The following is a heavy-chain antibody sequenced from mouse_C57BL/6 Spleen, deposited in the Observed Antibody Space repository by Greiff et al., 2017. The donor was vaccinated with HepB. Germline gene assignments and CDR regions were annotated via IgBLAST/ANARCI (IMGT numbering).Heavy chain of an antibody. CDR2: ISNGGGST. J-gene: IGHJ4*01. D-gene: IGHD2-4*01. CDR1: GFTFSDYY. V-gene: IGHV5-12*01. Sequence: EVKLMESGGGLVQPGGSLKFSCAASGFTFSDYYMYWVRQTPEKRLEWVAYISNGGGSTYYPDTVKGRFTISRDNAKNTLYLQMSRLKSEDTAMYYCARKPYDYEDAMDYWGQGTSVTVSS. CDR3: ARKPYDYEDAMDY.